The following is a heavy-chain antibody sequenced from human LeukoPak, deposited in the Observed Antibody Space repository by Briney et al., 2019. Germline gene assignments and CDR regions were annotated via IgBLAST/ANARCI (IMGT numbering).Heavy chain of an antibody. D-gene: IGHD2-2*01. CDR2: INHSGST. J-gene: IGHJ5*02. CDR1: GGSFSGYY. CDR3: ARRRGYCSSTSCHRGPNWFDP. V-gene: IGHV4-34*01. Sequence: TSETLSLTCAVYGGSFSGYYWSWIRQPPGKGLEWIGEINHSGSTNYNPSLKSRVTISVDTSKNQFSLKLSSVTAADTAVYYCARRRGYCSSTSCHRGPNWFDPWGQGTLVTVSS.